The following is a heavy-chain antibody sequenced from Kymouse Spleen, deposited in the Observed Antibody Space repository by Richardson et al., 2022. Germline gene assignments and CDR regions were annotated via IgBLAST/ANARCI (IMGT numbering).Heavy chain of an antibody. CDR1: GFTFSGSA. D-gene: IGHD1-7*01. CDR3: TRDWNYGAFDI. J-gene: IGHJ3*02. Sequence: EVQLVESGGGLVQPGGSLKLSCAASGFTFSGSAMHWVRQASGKGLEWVGRIRSKANSYATAYAASVKGRFTISRDDSKNTAYLQMNSLKTEDTAVYYCTRDWNYGAFDIWGQGTMVTVSS. CDR2: IRSKANSYAT. V-gene: IGHV3-73*02.